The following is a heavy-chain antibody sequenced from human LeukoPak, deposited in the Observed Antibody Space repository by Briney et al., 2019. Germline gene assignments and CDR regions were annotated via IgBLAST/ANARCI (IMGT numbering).Heavy chain of an antibody. D-gene: IGHD6-13*01. V-gene: IGHV4-30-4*01. J-gene: IGHJ4*02. CDR3: ARDGSSSWYFGY. CDR2: IYYSGST. Sequence: SETLSLTCTVSGGSISSGDYYWSWIRQPPGKGLEWIGYIYYSGSTYYNPSLKSRVTISVDTSKNQFSLKLSSVTAADTAVYYCARDGSSSWYFGYWGQGTLVTVSS. CDR1: GGSISSGDYY.